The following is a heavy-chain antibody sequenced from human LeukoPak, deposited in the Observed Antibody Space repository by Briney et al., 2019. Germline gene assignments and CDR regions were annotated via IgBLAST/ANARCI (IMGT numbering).Heavy chain of an antibody. V-gene: IGHV5-51*01. CDR3: ASLRRGYCSSTSCSQEAFDI. J-gene: IGHJ3*02. CDR1: GYSFTSYC. Sequence: GESLKISCKGSGYSFTSYCIGWVRQMAGKGLEWMGFIFPGDSDTRYSPSFQGQVTISADKSISTAYLQWSSLKASDTAMYYCASLRRGYCSSTSCSQEAFDIWGQGTMVTVSS. CDR2: IFPGDSDT. D-gene: IGHD2-2*01.